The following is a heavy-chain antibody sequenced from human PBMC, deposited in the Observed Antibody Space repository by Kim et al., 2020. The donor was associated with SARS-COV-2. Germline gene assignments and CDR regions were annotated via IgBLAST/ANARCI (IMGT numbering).Heavy chain of an antibody. V-gene: IGHV3-30*18. J-gene: IGHJ4*01. Sequence: GGSLRLSCAASGFTFSSYGMHWVRQAPGKGLEWVAVISYDGSNKYYADSVKGRFTISRDNSKNTLYLQMNSLRAEDTAVYYCAKERAFLQYSSGRSSLD. CDR3: AKERAFLQYSSGRSSLD. CDR2: ISYDGSNK. CDR1: GFTFSSYG. D-gene: IGHD6-19*01.